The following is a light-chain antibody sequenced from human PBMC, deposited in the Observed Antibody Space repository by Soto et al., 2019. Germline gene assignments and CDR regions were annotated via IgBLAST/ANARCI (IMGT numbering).Light chain of an antibody. V-gene: IGKV3-15*01. J-gene: IGKJ4*01. CDR3: EQYGDWTLT. Sequence: EIVVTQSPATLSVSPGERATLSCRASQSVGNNFAWYQQKPGQAPRLLIFATSTRATGVPSRFGGSGSGTAFTLTMSSLQSEDFAVYYCEQYGDWTLTFGGGAKVEIE. CDR1: QSVGNN. CDR2: ATS.